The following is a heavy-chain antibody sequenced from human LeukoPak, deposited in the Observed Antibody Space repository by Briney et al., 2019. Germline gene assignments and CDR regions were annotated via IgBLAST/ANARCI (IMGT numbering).Heavy chain of an antibody. Sequence: QPGRSLRLSCAASGFTFSRYAMHRVRQAPGKGLEWVAVISDDGTFALYGDSVRGRFTVSRDSSKNTLYLQMNSLRLEDTAVYYCARDPYRDAPDYFDHWGQGTLVTVSS. CDR3: ARDPYRDAPDYFDH. CDR2: ISDDGTFA. V-gene: IGHV3-30-3*01. CDR1: GFTFSRYA. J-gene: IGHJ4*02.